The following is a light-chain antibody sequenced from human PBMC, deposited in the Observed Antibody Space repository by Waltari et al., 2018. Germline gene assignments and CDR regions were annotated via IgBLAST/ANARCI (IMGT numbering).Light chain of an antibody. CDR2: RDT. J-gene: IGLJ3*02. CDR3: QSADNTGDYVL. V-gene: IGLV3-25*03. CDR1: ALAQQF. Sequence: SSELTQPPSVSVSPVQTATTACSADALAQQFGYWYQQKPGQAPVLVMFRDTERPSGIPERFSGSGSGTTVTLTISGVQAEDEADYYCQSADNTGDYVLFGGGTKLTVL.